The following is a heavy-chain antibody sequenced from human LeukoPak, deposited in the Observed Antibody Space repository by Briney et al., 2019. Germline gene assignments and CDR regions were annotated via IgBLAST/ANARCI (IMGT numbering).Heavy chain of an antibody. D-gene: IGHD6-6*01. CDR1: GFTFSSYA. V-gene: IGHV3-23*03. CDR2: IYSGDST. J-gene: IGHJ4*02. CDR3: AKDRPSGDY. Sequence: GGSLRLSCAASGFTFSSYAMSWVRQAPGKGLEWVSVIYSGDSTYYADSVKGRFTISRDNSKNTLYLQMNSLRAEDTAVYYCAKDRPSGDYWGQGTLVTVSS.